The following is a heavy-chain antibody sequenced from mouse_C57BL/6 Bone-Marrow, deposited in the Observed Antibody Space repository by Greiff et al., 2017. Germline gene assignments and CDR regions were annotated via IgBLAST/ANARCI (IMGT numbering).Heavy chain of an antibody. CDR1: GFSLTSYG. Sequence: QVQLKESGPGLVQPSQSLSITCTVSGFSLTSYGVHWVRQSPGKGLEWLGVIWRGGSTDYNAAFISRLSISKDNSKSQVFFKMNSLQADDTAIYYCARWDTTVNYYAMDYWGQGTSVTVSS. D-gene: IGHD1-1*01. CDR2: IWRGGST. V-gene: IGHV2-2*01. J-gene: IGHJ4*01. CDR3: ARWDTTVNYYAMDY.